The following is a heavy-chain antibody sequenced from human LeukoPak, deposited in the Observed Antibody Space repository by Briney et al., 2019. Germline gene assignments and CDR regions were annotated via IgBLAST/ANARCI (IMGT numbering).Heavy chain of an antibody. CDR3: ARYSSSWYQDYYYGMDV. J-gene: IGHJ6*02. CDR2: IIPIFGTA. CDR1: GGTFSSYA. Sequence: GASVKVSCTASGGTFSSYAISWVRQAPGQGLEWMGGIIPIFGTANYAQKFQGRVTITADESTSTAYMELSSLRSEDTAVYYCARYSSSWYQDYYYGMDVWGQGTTVTVSS. V-gene: IGHV1-69*13. D-gene: IGHD6-13*01.